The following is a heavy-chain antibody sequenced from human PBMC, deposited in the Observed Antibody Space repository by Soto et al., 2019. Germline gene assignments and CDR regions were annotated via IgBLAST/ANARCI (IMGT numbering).Heavy chain of an antibody. D-gene: IGHD2-21*02. CDR1: GCTVSSYA. CDR2: IIPIFGTA. Sequence: GASVKVSCKASGCTVSSYAISCVRQAPGQVLEWMGGIIPIFGTANYAQKFQGRVTITADESTSTAYMEPSSLRSEDTAVYYCARALREQAYCGGDCYSGLYYYYGMDVWGQGTTVTVSS. J-gene: IGHJ6*02. CDR3: ARALREQAYCGGDCYSGLYYYYGMDV. V-gene: IGHV1-69*13.